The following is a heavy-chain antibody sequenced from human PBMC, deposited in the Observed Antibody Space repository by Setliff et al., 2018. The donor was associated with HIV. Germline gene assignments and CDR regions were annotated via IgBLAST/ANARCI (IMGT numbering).Heavy chain of an antibody. Sequence: PSETLSLTCTVSGDSISSDFYWGWIRQPPGKGLEWIGSIYHSGNTYYMPSLQSRVTISVDMSKNQFSLNLNSVTAADTAVYYCARRQGCGGGCHYAFEMWGQGTMVTVSS. J-gene: IGHJ3*02. CDR2: IYHSGNT. V-gene: IGHV4-38-2*02. D-gene: IGHD2-21*02. CDR3: ARRQGCGGGCHYAFEM. CDR1: GDSISSDFY.